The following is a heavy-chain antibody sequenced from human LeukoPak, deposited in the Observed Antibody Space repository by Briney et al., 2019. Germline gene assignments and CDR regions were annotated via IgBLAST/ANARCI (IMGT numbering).Heavy chain of an antibody. D-gene: IGHD3-9*01. V-gene: IGHV1-18*04. CDR2: ISAYNGNT. Sequence: ASVKVSCKASGYTFTSYGISWVRQAPGQGLEWMGWISAYNGNTKYAQKLQGRVTMTTDTSTSTAYMELRSLRSDDTAVYYCARGDYDILTGYYNWFDPWGQGTLVTVSS. CDR3: ARGDYDILTGYYNWFDP. J-gene: IGHJ5*02. CDR1: GYTFTSYG.